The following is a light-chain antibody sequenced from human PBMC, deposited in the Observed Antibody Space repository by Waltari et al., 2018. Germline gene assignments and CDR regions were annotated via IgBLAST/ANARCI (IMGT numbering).Light chain of an antibody. CDR2: EGR. CDR3: CSYAGSRTDWV. Sequence: QSALTQPASVSGSPGQSLTISCTGTSSDVGSYNLVSWYQQHQGKAPQLMIYEGRKRPSGVSNRFSGSKSGNTASLTISGLQAEDEADYYCCSYAGSRTDWVFGGGTKLTVL. V-gene: IGLV2-23*01. CDR1: SSDVGSYNL. J-gene: IGLJ3*02.